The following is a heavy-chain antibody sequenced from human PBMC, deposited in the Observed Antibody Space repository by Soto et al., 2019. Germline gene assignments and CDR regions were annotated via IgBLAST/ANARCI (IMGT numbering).Heavy chain of an antibody. Sequence: SETLSLTCTVSGGSISSGGYYWSWIRQHPGKGLEWIGYIYYSGSTYYNPSLKSRVTISVDTSKNQFSLKLSSVTAADTAVYYCASHQGIAARPFDYWGQGTLVTVSS. V-gene: IGHV4-31*03. CDR1: GGSISSGGYY. J-gene: IGHJ4*02. D-gene: IGHD6-6*01. CDR3: ASHQGIAARPFDY. CDR2: IYYSGST.